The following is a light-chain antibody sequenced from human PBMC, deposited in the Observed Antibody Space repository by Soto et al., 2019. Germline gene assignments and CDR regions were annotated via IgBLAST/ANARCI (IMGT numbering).Light chain of an antibody. CDR2: TAS. CDR1: QSISTW. J-gene: IGKJ1*01. Sequence: DIQLTQSPSTLLASVGDRVTITFRASQSISTWLAWYQQKPVKVPKLLIYTASSLESGVPSRFSGRVSGTEFTITISSLLPDDFANYYCQQYSSGWTVGQGTKVEIK. V-gene: IGKV1-5*03. CDR3: QQYSSGWT.